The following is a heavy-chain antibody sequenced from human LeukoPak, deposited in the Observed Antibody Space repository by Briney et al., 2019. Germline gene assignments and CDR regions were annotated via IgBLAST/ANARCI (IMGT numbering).Heavy chain of an antibody. D-gene: IGHD1-14*01. J-gene: IGHJ6*03. V-gene: IGHV4-34*01. CDR1: SGSLSGYY. CDR2: TNRSGST. Sequence: SETLSLTCVVYSGSLSGYYWSWIRQPPGQGLEWIGETNRSGSTRYNPSLKSRVAILVDTSKNQFSLKLTSVTAADTAVYYCARASSEPVISGYMDVWGRGTTVTVSS. CDR3: ARASSEPVISGYMDV.